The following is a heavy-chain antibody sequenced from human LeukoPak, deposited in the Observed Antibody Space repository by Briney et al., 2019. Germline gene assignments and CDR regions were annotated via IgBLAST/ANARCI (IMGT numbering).Heavy chain of an antibody. V-gene: IGHV1-2*02. CDR3: ARDANKWLVDYNWFDP. J-gene: IGHJ5*02. CDR1: AFTFTGYY. Sequence: ASVNVSCKASAFTFTGYYMHWVRQAPGQGLEWMGWINPNSGGTNYAQKFQGRVTMTRDTSISTAYMELSRLRSDDTAVYYCARDANKWLVDYNWFDPWGQGTLVTVSS. CDR2: INPNSGGT. D-gene: IGHD6-19*01.